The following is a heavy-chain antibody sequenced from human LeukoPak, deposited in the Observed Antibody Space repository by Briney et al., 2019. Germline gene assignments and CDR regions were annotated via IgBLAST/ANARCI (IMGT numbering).Heavy chain of an antibody. Sequence: SETLSLTCTVSGYSISSGYYWGWIRQPPGKGLEWIGSIYHSGSTYYNPSLKSRVTISVDTSKNQFSLKLSSVTAADTAVYYCARDLRDGYNAGTFDYWGQGTLVTVSS. CDR2: IYHSGST. J-gene: IGHJ4*02. V-gene: IGHV4-38-2*02. D-gene: IGHD5-24*01. CDR3: ARDLRDGYNAGTFDY. CDR1: GYSISSGYY.